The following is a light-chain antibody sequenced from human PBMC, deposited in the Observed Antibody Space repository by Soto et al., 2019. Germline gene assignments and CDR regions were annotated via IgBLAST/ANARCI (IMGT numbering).Light chain of an antibody. J-gene: IGLJ3*02. Sequence: QSVLTQPASVSGSPGQSITISCTGSSSNIGGYNYVSWYQQHPGKAPKVMIYEVSNRPSGVSNRFSGSKSGNTASLTISGLQAEDEADYYCCSYTGTSTLVFGGGTKLTV. CDR1: SSNIGGYNY. CDR2: EVS. CDR3: CSYTGTSTLV. V-gene: IGLV2-14*01.